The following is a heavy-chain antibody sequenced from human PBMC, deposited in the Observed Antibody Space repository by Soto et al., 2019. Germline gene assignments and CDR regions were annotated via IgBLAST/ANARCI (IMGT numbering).Heavy chain of an antibody. D-gene: IGHD2-15*01. CDR1: GFSFSDYF. CDR3: ARDNSQNYGTPAASSWLHL. V-gene: IGHV1-46*01. J-gene: IGHJ5*02. Sequence: ASVKVSCKASGFSFSDYFMHWVRQAPGQGLEWMGIINPSGDSRNYAQKFQGRVTITRDTSTSTVYMDLSSLRYEDTAVYYCARDNSQNYGTPAASSWLHLWGQGTPVTVSS. CDR2: INPSGDSR.